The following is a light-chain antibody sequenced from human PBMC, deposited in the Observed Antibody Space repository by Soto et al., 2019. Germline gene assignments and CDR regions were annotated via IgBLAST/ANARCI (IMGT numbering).Light chain of an antibody. V-gene: IGKV3-20*01. CDR2: GAS. CDR1: QSVSSN. CDR3: QQYGSSPRT. Sequence: EIVMTQSPVTLSVSPGERATLSCRASQSVSSNLAWYQQKPGQAPRLLIYGASTRATAIPARFSGSGSGTDFTLTISRLEPEDFAVYYCQQYGSSPRTFGQGTKVDI. J-gene: IGKJ1*01.